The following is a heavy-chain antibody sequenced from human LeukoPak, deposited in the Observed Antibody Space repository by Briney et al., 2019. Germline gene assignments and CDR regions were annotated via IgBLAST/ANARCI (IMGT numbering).Heavy chain of an antibody. J-gene: IGHJ5*02. CDR1: LYSFTGYY. V-gene: IGHV1-2*02. D-gene: IGHD2-2*01. CDR3: ARSYRSSPSCSRPFDP. Sequence: ASVKVSCKPSLYSFTGYYMHWVRHAPGQGLEWMGWINPNSGGTNYAQKFQGRVTMTRDTSISTAYMQLSRLRPDDTAVYHCARSYRSSPSCSRPFDPWGQGPLVTVTS. CDR2: INPNSGGT.